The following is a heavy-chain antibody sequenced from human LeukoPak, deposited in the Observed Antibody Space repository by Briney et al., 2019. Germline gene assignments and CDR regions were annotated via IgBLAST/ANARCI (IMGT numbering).Heavy chain of an antibody. V-gene: IGHV4-39*07. J-gene: IGHJ5*02. CDR1: GGSLISTTYY. Sequence: SETLSLTCAVSGGSLISTTYYWGWIRQPPGKGLEWIGSIYYSGSTYYNPSLKSRVTISVDRSKNQFSLKLSSVTAADTAVYYCASAMGYSGYDFSGFDPWGQGTLVTVSS. D-gene: IGHD5-12*01. CDR2: IYYSGST. CDR3: ASAMGYSGYDFSGFDP.